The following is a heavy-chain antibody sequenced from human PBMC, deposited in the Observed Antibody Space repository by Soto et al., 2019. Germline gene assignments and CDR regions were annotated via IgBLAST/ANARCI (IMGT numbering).Heavy chain of an antibody. Sequence: QVQLQESGPGLVKPSQTLSLTCTVSGGSISSGGYYWSWIRQHPGKGLEWIGYIYYSGSTYYNPSLKSRDTISVDTSKKQFSLKLSSVTAADTAVYYCARDWIDGYLDYWGQGTLVTVSS. V-gene: IGHV4-31*03. D-gene: IGHD2-2*03. J-gene: IGHJ4*02. CDR3: ARDWIDGYLDY. CDR2: IYYSGST. CDR1: GGSISSGGYY.